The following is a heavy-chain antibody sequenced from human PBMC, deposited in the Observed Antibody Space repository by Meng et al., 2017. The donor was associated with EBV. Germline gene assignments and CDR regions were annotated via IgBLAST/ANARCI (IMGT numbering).Heavy chain of an antibody. V-gene: IGHV1-69*01. J-gene: IGHJ4*02. Sequence: QVQLVSLGAGVKKPGSSVKVSCKTSGGPFRYYAISWVRQAPGQGLEWLGGFLPRLGAPNYAQKFHGRVKITADESTSTHYMDLSSLRSEDTAIYYCASESGRGYTPDYWGQGTLVTVSS. D-gene: IGHD3-10*01. CDR1: GGPFRYYA. CDR3: ASESGRGYTPDY. CDR2: FLPRLGAP.